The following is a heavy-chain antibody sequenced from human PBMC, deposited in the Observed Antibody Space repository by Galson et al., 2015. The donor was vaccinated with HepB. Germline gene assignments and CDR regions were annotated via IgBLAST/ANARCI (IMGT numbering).Heavy chain of an antibody. J-gene: IGHJ3*02. CDR3: AKNLHPGYCSGGSCPDDAFDI. Sequence: SLRLSCAASGFTFSSYAMSWVRQAPGKGLEWVSAISGSGGSTYYADSVKGRFTISRDNSKNTLYLQMNSLRAEDTAVYYCAKNLHPGYCSGGSCPDDAFDIWGQGTMVTVSS. CDR2: ISGSGGST. V-gene: IGHV3-23*01. CDR1: GFTFSSYA. D-gene: IGHD2-15*01.